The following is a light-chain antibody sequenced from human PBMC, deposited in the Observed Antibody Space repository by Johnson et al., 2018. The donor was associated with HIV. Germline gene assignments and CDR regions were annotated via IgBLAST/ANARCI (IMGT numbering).Light chain of an antibody. Sequence: QSVLTQPPSVSAAPGQKVIISCSGRSSNIGSNYVSWYQHLPGTAPKLLIYDNNKRPSGIPDRFSGSKSGTSATLGITGLQTGDEADYYCGTWDSSLRGVFGTGTKVTVL. CDR3: GTWDSSLRGV. J-gene: IGLJ1*01. CDR2: DNN. V-gene: IGLV1-51*01. CDR1: SSNIGSNY.